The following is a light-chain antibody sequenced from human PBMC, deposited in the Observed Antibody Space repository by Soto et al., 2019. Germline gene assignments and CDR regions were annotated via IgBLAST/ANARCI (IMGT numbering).Light chain of an antibody. CDR3: QTWGTGIRV. CDR1: SGHSNYA. V-gene: IGLV4-69*01. Sequence: QLVLTQSPSASASLGASVKLTCTLSSGHSNYAIAWHQQQPEKGPRYLMKVNSDGSHRKGDGIPGRFSGSSSGAQRYLTISSLQSEDEADDYCQTWGTGIRVFGTGTKLTVL. CDR2: VNSDGSH. J-gene: IGLJ1*01.